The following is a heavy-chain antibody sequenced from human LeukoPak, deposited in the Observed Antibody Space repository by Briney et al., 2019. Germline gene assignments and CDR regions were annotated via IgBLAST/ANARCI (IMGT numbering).Heavy chain of an antibody. J-gene: IGHJ5*02. D-gene: IGHD3-10*01. Sequence: PGGSLRLSCAASGFTFSSYAMSRVRQAPGRGLEWVSAISASGDRTYYADSVKGRFTISRDNSKNTLYLQMNSLRAEDTAVYSCAKNGEVLSWFDPWGQGTLVTVSS. CDR1: GFTFSSYA. CDR2: ISASGDRT. CDR3: AKNGEVLSWFDP. V-gene: IGHV3-23*01.